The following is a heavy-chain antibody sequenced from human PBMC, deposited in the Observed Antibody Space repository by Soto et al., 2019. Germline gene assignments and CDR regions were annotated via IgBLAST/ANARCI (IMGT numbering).Heavy chain of an antibody. D-gene: IGHD2-2*01. CDR1: GGSISSGDYY. J-gene: IGHJ6*04. V-gene: IGHV4-30-4*01. CDR3: ARERFYCSSTSCYGRGYGMDV. Sequence: LSLTCTVSGGSISSGDYYWSWIRQPPGKGLEWIGYVYYSGSTYYNPSLKSRVTISVDTSKNQFSLKLSSVTAADTAVYYCARERFYCSSTSCYGRGYGMDVWGKGTTVTVSS. CDR2: VYYSGST.